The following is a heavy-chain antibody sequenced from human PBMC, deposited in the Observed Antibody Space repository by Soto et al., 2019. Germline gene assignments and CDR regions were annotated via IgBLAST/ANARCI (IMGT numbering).Heavy chain of an antibody. CDR3: AHFGYSYGPRTYYYVDV. V-gene: IGHV2-5*02. Sequence: GSGPTLVNPTQTLTLTCTFSGFSLSTSGVGVGWIRQPPGKALEWLALIYWDDDKRYSPSLKSRLTITKDTSKNQVVLTMTNMDPVDTATYYCAHFGYSYGPRTYYYVDVWGKGTTVTVSS. D-gene: IGHD5-18*01. CDR1: GFSLSTSGVG. CDR2: IYWDDDK. J-gene: IGHJ6*03.